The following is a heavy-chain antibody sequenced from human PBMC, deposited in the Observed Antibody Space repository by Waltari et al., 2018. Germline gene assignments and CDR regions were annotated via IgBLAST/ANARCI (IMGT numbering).Heavy chain of an antibody. J-gene: IGHJ3*01. CDR2: ISFDARSQ. CDR1: GFSFGVHA. D-gene: IGHD1-26*01. CDR3: VRDFDRWEFLCDAFDV. V-gene: IGHV3-30*03. Sequence: QVQLVESGGGVVQPGRSLRLSCAVSGFSFGVHAMHWVRQAPGKGLDWVAAISFDARSQYYADSVKGRFTISRDTSHNTLYLQMNSLRPEDTAVYYCVRDFDRWEFLCDAFDVWGQGTVVSVSS.